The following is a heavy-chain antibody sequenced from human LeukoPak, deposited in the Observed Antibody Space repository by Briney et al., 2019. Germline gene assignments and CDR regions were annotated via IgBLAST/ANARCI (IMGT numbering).Heavy chain of an antibody. D-gene: IGHD3-22*01. CDR2: ISTYNGNT. CDR1: GYTFTSYG. V-gene: IGHV1-18*01. CDR3: ARGGWYYYDSSGYYLIDN. Sequence: ASVKVFCKASGYTFTSYGISWVRQAPGQGLEWMGWISTYNGNTKYAQKFQARVTLTTDTSTNTAYMELWSLRSDDTALYYCARGGWYYYDSSGYYLIDNWGPGTLVTVSS. J-gene: IGHJ4*02.